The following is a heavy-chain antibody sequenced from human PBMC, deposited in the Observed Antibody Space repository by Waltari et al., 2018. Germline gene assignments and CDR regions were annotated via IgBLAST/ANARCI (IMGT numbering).Heavy chain of an antibody. J-gene: IGHJ2*01. V-gene: IGHV4-39*05. Sequence: QLQLQESGPGLVNPSETPSLTCTVSGVPISPSRYYWGWIRQPPGKGLDWIGSLHYGGSSYFNPSLKSRVTISVDTSKNQFSLKLTAVTAADTAVYYCATLPIPLELWYFDLWGRGTLVTVSS. D-gene: IGHD1-7*01. CDR2: LHYGGSS. CDR3: ATLPIPLELWYFDL. CDR1: GVPISPSRYY.